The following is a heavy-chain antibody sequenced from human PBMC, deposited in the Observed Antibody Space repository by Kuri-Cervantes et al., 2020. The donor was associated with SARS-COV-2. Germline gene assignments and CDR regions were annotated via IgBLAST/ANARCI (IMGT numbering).Heavy chain of an antibody. D-gene: IGHD2-2*01. J-gene: IGHJ6*02. CDR2: IKQDGSET. V-gene: IGHV3-7*01. CDR1: GFSISNYW. CDR3: HIVVVPAATELNPYYYYGMDV. Sequence: GESLKISCTASGFSISNYWMTWVRLAPGKGPEWVAKIKQDGSETYYMESVRGRFTISRDNAKNSLYLQMNSLRAEDTAVYYCHIVVVPAATELNPYYYYGMDVWGQGTTVTVSS.